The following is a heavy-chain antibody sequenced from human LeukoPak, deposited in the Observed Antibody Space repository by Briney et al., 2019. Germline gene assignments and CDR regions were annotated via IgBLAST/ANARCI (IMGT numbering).Heavy chain of an antibody. D-gene: IGHD6-13*01. Sequence: GGSLRLSCAASGFTFNSYAMSWVRQAPGKGPEWVSGISGSGSSSRTYYADSVKGRFTISRDNSKNTLYLQMNSLRAEDTAVYYCAKEMVAAAERIYYFDYWGQGTLVTVSS. CDR3: AKEMVAAAERIYYFDY. J-gene: IGHJ4*02. CDR2: ISGSGSSSRT. CDR1: GFTFNSYA. V-gene: IGHV3-23*01.